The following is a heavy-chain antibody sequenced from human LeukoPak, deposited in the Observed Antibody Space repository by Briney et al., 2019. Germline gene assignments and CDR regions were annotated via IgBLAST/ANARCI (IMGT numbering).Heavy chain of an antibody. CDR1: GGTFSSYA. D-gene: IGHD6-13*01. CDR2: MNPNSGNT. J-gene: IGHJ4*02. V-gene: IGHV1-8*02. CDR3: ARGVPYSSSWYYPEDY. Sequence: GASVKVSCKASGGTFSSYAISWVRQATGQGLEWMGWMNPNSGNTGYAQKFQGRVTMTRNTSISTAYMELSSLRSEDTAVYYCARGVPYSSSWYYPEDYWGQGTLVTVSS.